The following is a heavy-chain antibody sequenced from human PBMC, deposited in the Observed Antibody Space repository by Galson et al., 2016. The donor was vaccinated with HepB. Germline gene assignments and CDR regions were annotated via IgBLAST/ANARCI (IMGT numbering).Heavy chain of an antibody. V-gene: IGHV2-5*02. J-gene: IGHJ4*02. CDR3: EHLAAAGGIYFDY. Sequence: PALVKPTQTLTLTCTFSGFSLSTTGVGMGWIRQPPGKALEWLALIYWDDYTRYSPSLKRRLTITKDTSKNQVVLTMTTVDPVDTATYYCEHLAAAGGIYFDYGGQGTLVTVSS. CDR2: IYWDDYT. D-gene: IGHD6-13*01. CDR1: GFSLSTTGVG.